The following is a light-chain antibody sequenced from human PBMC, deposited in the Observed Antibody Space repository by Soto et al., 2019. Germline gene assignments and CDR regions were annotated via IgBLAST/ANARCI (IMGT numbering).Light chain of an antibody. V-gene: IGLV2-14*01. CDR3: SSYTGSSTLV. CDR2: DVS. Sequence: QSALTQPASVSGSPGQSITISCTGTSSDVRGYNYVSWYQQYPGKAPKLMIYDVSNRPSGVSNRFSGSKSGNTASLTISGLQAEDEADYYCSSYTGSSTLVFGGGTKLTVL. CDR1: SSDVRGYNY. J-gene: IGLJ2*01.